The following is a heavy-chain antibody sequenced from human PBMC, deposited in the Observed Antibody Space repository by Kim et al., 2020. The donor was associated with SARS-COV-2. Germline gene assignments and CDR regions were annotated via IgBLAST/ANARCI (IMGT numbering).Heavy chain of an antibody. D-gene: IGHD3-22*01. CDR3: ARDWVVSPLNYYYYMDV. CDR2: LHTSTGNP. V-gene: IGHV7-4-1*02. Sequence: EWMGWLHTSTGNPTYAQGFTGRFVCSLDTSVSTAYLQISSLKAEDTAVYYCARDWVVSPLNYYYYMDVWGKGTTVTVSS. J-gene: IGHJ6*03.